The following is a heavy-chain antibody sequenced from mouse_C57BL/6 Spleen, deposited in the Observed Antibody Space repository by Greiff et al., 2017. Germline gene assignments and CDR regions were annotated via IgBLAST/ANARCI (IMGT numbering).Heavy chain of an antibody. CDR1: GFTFSSYA. Sequence: EVKLMESGEGLVKPGGSLKLSCAASGFTFSSYAMSWVRQTPEKRLEWVAYISSGGDYIYYADTVKGRFTISRDNARNTLYLQMSSLKSEDTAMYYCTRDYGYDDYAMDYWGQGTSVTVSS. J-gene: IGHJ4*01. CDR2: ISSGGDYI. CDR3: TRDYGYDDYAMDY. V-gene: IGHV5-9-1*02. D-gene: IGHD2-2*01.